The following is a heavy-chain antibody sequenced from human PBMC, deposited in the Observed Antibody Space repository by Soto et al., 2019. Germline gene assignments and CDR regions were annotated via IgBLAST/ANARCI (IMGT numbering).Heavy chain of an antibody. CDR3: ARGDDYGDYGLVGPCDY. V-gene: IGHV4-31*03. D-gene: IGHD4-17*01. CDR1: GGSISSGAYY. Sequence: QVQLQESGPGLVKPSETLSLTCTVSGGSISSGAYYWSWIRQHPGKGLEWIGYIYYSGSTYYNLSLKRRVTISVDTATNQFSLKLSSVTAADTAVYYCARGDDYGDYGLVGPCDYWGQGTLVTVSS. J-gene: IGHJ4*02. CDR2: IYYSGST.